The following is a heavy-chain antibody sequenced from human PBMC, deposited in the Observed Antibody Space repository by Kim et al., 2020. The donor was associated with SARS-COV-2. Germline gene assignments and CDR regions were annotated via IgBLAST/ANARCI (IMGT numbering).Heavy chain of an antibody. J-gene: IGHJ4*02. V-gene: IGHV3-33*08. CDR2: IWYDGSAT. CDR1: GFIFSSYG. CDR3: ARWGPSPAALYATANHFDY. D-gene: IGHD2-8*01. Sequence: GGSLRLSCAASGFIFSSYGMHWVRQAPGKGLEWVAVIWYDGSATYYADSVKGRFTISRDNSKNTLHLQMNSLRGEDTAVYYCARWGPSPAALYATANHFDYWGQGTLVTVSS.